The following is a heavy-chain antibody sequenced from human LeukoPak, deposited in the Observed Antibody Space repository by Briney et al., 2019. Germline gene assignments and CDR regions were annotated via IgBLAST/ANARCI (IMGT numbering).Heavy chain of an antibody. J-gene: IGHJ5*02. V-gene: IGHV4-34*01. CDR1: GGSFSGFY. CDR3: ARNDPTVLYDSRGYYYSWFDP. Sequence: SETLSLTCAVYGGSFSGFYWSWIRQPPGRGLVWIGEINHNGGANYNPSLKSRVTISVDTSKNQFSLKLSSVTAADTAVYYCARNDPTVLYDSRGYYYSWFDPWGQGTLVTVSS. CDR2: INHNGGA. D-gene: IGHD3-22*01.